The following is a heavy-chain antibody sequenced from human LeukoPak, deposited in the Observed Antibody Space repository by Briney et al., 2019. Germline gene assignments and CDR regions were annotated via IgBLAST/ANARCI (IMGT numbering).Heavy chain of an antibody. CDR2: ISSSSSYT. V-gene: IGHV3-11*05. J-gene: IGHJ4*02. Sequence: GGSLRLSCAASGFTFSDYYMSWIRQAPGRGLEWVSYISSSSSYTDYADSVKGRFTISRDNAKNSLYLQMNSLKTEDTAVYYCTTDGDYYDSSRRDYWGQGTLVTVSS. D-gene: IGHD3-22*01. CDR1: GFTFSDYY. CDR3: TTDGDYYDSSRRDY.